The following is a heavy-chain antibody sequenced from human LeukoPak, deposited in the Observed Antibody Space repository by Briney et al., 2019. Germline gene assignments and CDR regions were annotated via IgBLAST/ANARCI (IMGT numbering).Heavy chain of an antibody. CDR1: VYTFTSYY. CDR3: ARVGSYYCFDY. D-gene: IGHD1-26*01. CDR2: INPSGGST. J-gene: IGHJ4*02. V-gene: IGHV1-46*01. Sequence: ASVKVSCKASVYTFTSYYMHWVRQAPGQGLEWMGIINPSGGSTSYAQTLQGRVTMTRDMSTSTVYMELRSLRSEDTAVYYCARVGSYYCFDYWGQGALVTVSS.